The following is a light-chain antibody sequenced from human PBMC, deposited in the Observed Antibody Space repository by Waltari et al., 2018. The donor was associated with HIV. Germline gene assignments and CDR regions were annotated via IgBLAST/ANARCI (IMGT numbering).Light chain of an antibody. CDR2: EDD. J-gene: IGLJ3*02. CDR3: QTYDSGKQWV. V-gene: IGLV6-57*02. CDR1: SGSIASNP. Sequence: NFMLTQPHSVSESPGKTVSISCTASSGSIASNPVQWYQQRPGSAPNTVIYEDDQRPSGVPDRFSGSIDTSSNSASLSISGVKTEDEADYYCQTYDSGKQWVFGGGTKLTVL.